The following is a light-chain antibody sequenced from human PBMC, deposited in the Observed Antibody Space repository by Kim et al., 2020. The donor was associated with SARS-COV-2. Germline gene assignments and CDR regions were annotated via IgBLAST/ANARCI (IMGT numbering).Light chain of an antibody. V-gene: IGKV1-27*01. J-gene: IGKJ2*01. CDR3: QNYIGAPYT. CDR1: QGIGDY. CDR2: GAS. Sequence: DIQMTQSPSSLSASVGDRVTITCRASQGIGDYLAWFQQKPGKVPKLLIYGASTLQSGVPSRFSGSGSGTDFILTISSLQPEDFATYYCQNYIGAPYTFGQGTKLDI.